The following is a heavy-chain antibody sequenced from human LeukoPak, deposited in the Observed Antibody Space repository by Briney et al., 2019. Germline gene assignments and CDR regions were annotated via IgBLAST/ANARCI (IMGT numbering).Heavy chain of an antibody. CDR1: GFTFSNAW. Sequence: GGSLRLSCAASGFTFSNAWMSWVRQAPGKGLEWVSYISSSGSTIYYADSVKGRFTISRDNAKDSLYLQMNSLRAEDTAVYYCAKTTDNYYYYYMDVWGKGTTVTVSS. CDR2: ISSSGSTI. V-gene: IGHV3-11*04. J-gene: IGHJ6*03. D-gene: IGHD4-17*01. CDR3: AKTTDNYYYYYMDV.